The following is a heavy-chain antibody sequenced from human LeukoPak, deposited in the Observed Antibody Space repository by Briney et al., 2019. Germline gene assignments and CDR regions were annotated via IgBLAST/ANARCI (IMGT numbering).Heavy chain of an antibody. CDR2: IYAGGTT. Sequence: PGGSLRLSCAASGFTVSTNYMSWVRQAPGRGLEWVSVIYAGGTTYYADSVRGRFTISRDNSKNTLYLQMNSLRAEDTAVYYCARDRGSNWFDPWGQGTLVAVSS. CDR3: ARDRGSNWFDP. J-gene: IGHJ5*02. V-gene: IGHV3-53*01. D-gene: IGHD3-10*01. CDR1: GFTVSTNY.